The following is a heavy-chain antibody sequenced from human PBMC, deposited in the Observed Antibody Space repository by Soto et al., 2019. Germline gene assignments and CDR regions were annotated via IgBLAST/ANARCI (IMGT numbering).Heavy chain of an antibody. CDR3: VRDPSPYDFWSGSKRPYGLDV. CDR1: GFTFSNYI. CDR2: ISSSSSYK. Sequence: GGSLRLSCAGSGFTFSNYIINWVRQAPGRGLEWVSSISSSSSYKYYADSVKGRFTISRDNAKNSLYLQMNSLRAEDTAVYYCVRDPSPYDFWSGSKRPYGLDVWGQGTTVTVSS. J-gene: IGHJ6*02. D-gene: IGHD3-3*01. V-gene: IGHV3-21*01.